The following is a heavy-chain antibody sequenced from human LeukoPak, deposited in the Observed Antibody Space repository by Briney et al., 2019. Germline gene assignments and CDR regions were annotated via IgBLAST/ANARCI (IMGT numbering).Heavy chain of an antibody. CDR1: GFTFSSYS. CDR3: AKGSYCSSTSCYTALLSGMDV. V-gene: IGHV3-21*04. CDR2: ISSSSYI. Sequence: GGSLRLSCAASGFTFSSYSMNWVRQAPGKGLEWVSSISSSSYIYYADSVKGRFTISRDNAKNSLYLQMNSPRAEDTAVYYCAKGSYCSSTSCYTALLSGMDVWGQGTTVTVSS. D-gene: IGHD2-2*02. J-gene: IGHJ6*02.